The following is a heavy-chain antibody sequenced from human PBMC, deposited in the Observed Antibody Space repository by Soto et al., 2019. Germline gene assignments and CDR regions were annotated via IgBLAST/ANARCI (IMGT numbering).Heavy chain of an antibody. V-gene: IGHV3-23*01. Sequence: EVQLLESGGGLVQPGGSLRLSCAASGFTFSSYAMSWVRQAPGKGLEWVSAISGSGGSTYYADSVKGRFTISRDNSKNPLYLQMNSLRAEDTAVYYCAKDRRWLQLGYYYYGMDVWGQGTTVTVSS. J-gene: IGHJ6*02. CDR3: AKDRRWLQLGYYYYGMDV. CDR2: ISGSGGST. D-gene: IGHD5-12*01. CDR1: GFTFSSYA.